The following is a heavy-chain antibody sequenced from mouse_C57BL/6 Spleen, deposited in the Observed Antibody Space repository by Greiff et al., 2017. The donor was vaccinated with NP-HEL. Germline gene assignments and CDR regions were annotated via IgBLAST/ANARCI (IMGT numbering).Heavy chain of an antibody. D-gene: IGHD4-1*01. J-gene: IGHJ3*01. V-gene: IGHV1-9*01. CDR1: GYTFTGYW. Sequence: QVQLQQSGAELMKPGASVKISCKATGYTFTGYWIEWVKQRPGHGLEWIGEILPGSGSTNYNEKFKGKATFTADTSSNSAYMQLSSLTTEYSAFYYCARSWVTGTDWFAYWGQGTLVTVSA. CDR3: ARSWVTGTDWFAY. CDR2: ILPGSGST.